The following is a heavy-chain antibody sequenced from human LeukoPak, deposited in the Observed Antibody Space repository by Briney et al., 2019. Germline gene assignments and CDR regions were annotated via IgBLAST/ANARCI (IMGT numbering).Heavy chain of an antibody. CDR3: ASSSGSFTGDSQH. D-gene: IGHD6-19*01. CDR1: GFTFSVYG. Sequence: GGSLRLSCAASGFTFSVYGMHWVRQAPGKGLEWVAVISYDGSDKYFADSVKGRFTISRDNSKNTLYLHMNSLRAEDTAVYYCASSSGSFTGDSQHWARAPWSPSPQ. J-gene: IGHJ1*01. CDR2: ISYDGSDK. V-gene: IGHV3-30*03.